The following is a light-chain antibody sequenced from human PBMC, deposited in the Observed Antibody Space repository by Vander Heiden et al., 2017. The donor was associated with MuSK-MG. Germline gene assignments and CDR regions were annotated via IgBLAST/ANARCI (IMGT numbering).Light chain of an antibody. J-gene: IGKJ4*01. V-gene: IGKV1-39*01. CDR3: QQSYSTPLT. CDR1: QSISSS. Sequence: DIQMTQSAYSLSASVGDRVTITRRARQSISSSLNWYQQKPGKATKLLIYAASSLQSGVPSRFSGSGSGTYFTLTSSSLQPEDVASYYCQQSYSTPLTFGGGTKVEIK. CDR2: AAS.